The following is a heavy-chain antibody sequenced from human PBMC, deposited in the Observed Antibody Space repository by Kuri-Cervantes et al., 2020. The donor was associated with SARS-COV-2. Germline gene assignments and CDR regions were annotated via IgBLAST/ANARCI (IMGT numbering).Heavy chain of an antibody. J-gene: IGHJ6*02. CDR2: IHASGSA. V-gene: IGHV4-30-2*01. D-gene: IGHD2-2*02. Sequence: TLSLTGGVSGGTITSDGYSWSWIRQPPGRGLELIGFIHASGSAYYNPSLQSRVSISVDRSKPQFSLTVTSVTAADTAVYYCARDRDIVVVPAAISGYYYGMDVWGQGTTVTVSS. CDR3: ARDRDIVVVPAAISGYYYGMDV. CDR1: GGTITSDGYS.